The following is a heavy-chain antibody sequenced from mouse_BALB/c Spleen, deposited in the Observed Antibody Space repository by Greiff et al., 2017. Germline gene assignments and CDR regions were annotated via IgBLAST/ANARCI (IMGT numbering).Heavy chain of an antibody. J-gene: IGHJ3*01. CDR2: ISSGGGNT. D-gene: IGHD2-4*01. V-gene: IGHV5-9*03. CDR1: GFTFSDYY. CDR3: ARGDYDPAWFAY. Sequence: EVQLVESGGGLVKPGGSLKLSCAASGFTFSDYYMYWVRQTPEKRLEWVATISSGGGNTYYPDSVKGRFTISRDNAKNNLYLQMSSLRSEDTALYYCARGDYDPAWFAYWGQGTLVTVSA.